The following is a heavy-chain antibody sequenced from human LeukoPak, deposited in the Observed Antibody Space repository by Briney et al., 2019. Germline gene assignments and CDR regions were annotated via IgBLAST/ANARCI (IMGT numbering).Heavy chain of an antibody. CDR3: AKRGGSYIGYFDY. D-gene: IGHD1-26*01. J-gene: IGHJ4*02. V-gene: IGHV3-30*02. CDR2: IRYDGSDK. Sequence: GGSLRLSCAASGFTFSTYDMHWVRQAPGKGLEWVSFIRYDGSDKLYADSVKGRFTVSRDNSKNTLYLQMNSLRPEDTAVYYCAKRGGSYIGYFDYWGQGTLVTVSS. CDR1: GFTFSTYD.